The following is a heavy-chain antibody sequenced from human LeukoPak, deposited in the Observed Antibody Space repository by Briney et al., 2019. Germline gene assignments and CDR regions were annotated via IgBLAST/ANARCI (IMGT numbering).Heavy chain of an antibody. D-gene: IGHD1-26*01. CDR2: MNHNSGNT. Sequence: ASGELCYTASGSTFTRYDIIWVREATGQGLGWVGGMNHNSGNTGYAQKFQGRVTMTRNTSISTAYMELSSMRSEDTAVYYCARGLRVGATTGDFDYWGQGTLVTVSS. CDR1: GSTFTRYD. J-gene: IGHJ4*02. CDR3: ARGLRVGATTGDFDY. V-gene: IGHV1-8*01.